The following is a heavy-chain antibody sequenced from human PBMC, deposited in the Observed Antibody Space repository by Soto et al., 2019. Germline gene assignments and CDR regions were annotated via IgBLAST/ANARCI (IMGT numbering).Heavy chain of an antibody. CDR1: GGSFSGYY. Sequence: SETLSLTRAIYGGSFSGYYWSWIRQPPGKGLEWIGEINHSGSTNYNPSLKSRVTISVDTSKNQFSLKLSSVTAADTAVYYCARGNYAIVVDYWGQGTLVTVSS. J-gene: IGHJ4*02. CDR3: ARGNYAIVVDY. D-gene: IGHD3-22*01. CDR2: INHSGST. V-gene: IGHV4-34*01.